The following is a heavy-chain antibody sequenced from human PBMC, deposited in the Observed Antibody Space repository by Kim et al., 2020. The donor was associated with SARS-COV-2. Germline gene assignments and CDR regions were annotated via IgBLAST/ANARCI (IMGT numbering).Heavy chain of an antibody. CDR3: ARGVRAYYYYYGMDV. D-gene: IGHD2-8*01. J-gene: IGHJ6*02. CDR1: GGTFSSYA. CDR2: IIPIFGTA. V-gene: IGHV1-69*13. Sequence: SVKVSCKASGGTFSSYAISWVRQAPGQGLEWIGGIIPIFGTANYAQKFQGRVTITADESTSTAYMELSSLRSEDTAVYYCARGVRAYYYYYGMDVWGQGTTVTVSS.